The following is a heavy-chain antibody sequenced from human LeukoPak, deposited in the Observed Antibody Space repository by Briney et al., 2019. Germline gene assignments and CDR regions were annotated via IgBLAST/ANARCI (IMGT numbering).Heavy chain of an antibody. D-gene: IGHD1-26*01. CDR1: GGSISSYY. Sequence: SETLSLTCTVSGGSISSYYWSWIRQPAGKGLEWIGRIYTSGSTNYNPSLKSRVTMSVDTSKNQFSLKLSSVTAADTAVYYCARDSPPKYSGSYRGWFDPWGQGTLVTVSS. V-gene: IGHV4-4*07. CDR2: IYTSGST. J-gene: IGHJ5*02. CDR3: ARDSPPKYSGSYRGWFDP.